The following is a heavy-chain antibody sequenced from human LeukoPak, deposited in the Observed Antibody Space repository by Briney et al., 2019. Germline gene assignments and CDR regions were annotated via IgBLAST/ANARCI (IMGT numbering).Heavy chain of an antibody. D-gene: IGHD2-21*02. V-gene: IGHV5-51*01. CDR2: IYPGDSDT. CDR3: ARQVVTAIQDSLVFDP. CDR1: GYNFASSW. J-gene: IGHJ5*02. Sequence: GESLKISCKGSGYNFASSWIAWVRQVPGKGLEWMGIIYPGDSDTRYSPSFQGQVTISADKSISTAYLQWSSLKASDTAMYYCARQVVTAIQDSLVFDPWGQGTLVTVSS.